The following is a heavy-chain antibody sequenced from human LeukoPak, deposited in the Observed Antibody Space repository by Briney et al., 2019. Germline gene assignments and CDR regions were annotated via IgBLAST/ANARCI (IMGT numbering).Heavy chain of an antibody. CDR3: ARESYSSSWYGDYFDY. CDR2: INHSGST. D-gene: IGHD6-13*01. Sequence: SETLSLTCAVYGGSFSGYYWSWIRQPPGKGLEWIGEINHSGSTNYNPSLKSRVTISVDTSKNQSSLKLSSVTAADTAVYYCARESYSSSWYGDYFDYWGQGTLVTVSS. J-gene: IGHJ4*02. V-gene: IGHV4-34*01. CDR1: GGSFSGYY.